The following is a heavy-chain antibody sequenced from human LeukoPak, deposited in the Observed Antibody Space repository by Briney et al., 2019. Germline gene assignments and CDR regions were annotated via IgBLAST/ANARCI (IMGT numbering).Heavy chain of an antibody. Sequence: GASVKVSCKASGYTFTSYGISWVRQAPGQGLEWMGWISAYNGNTNYAQKLQGRATMTTDTSTSTAYMELRSLRSDDTAVYYCARLITIFGVVIIEQFDPWGQGTLVTVSS. CDR3: ARLITIFGVVIIEQFDP. D-gene: IGHD3-3*01. J-gene: IGHJ5*02. CDR1: GYTFTSYG. CDR2: ISAYNGNT. V-gene: IGHV1-18*01.